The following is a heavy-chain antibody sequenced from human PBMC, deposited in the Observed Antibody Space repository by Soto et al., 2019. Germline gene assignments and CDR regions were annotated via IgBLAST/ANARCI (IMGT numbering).Heavy chain of an antibody. V-gene: IGHV4-31*03. D-gene: IGHD5-18*01. CDR2: IYYSGST. CDR3: ARLLLFSYGYYWFDP. Sequence: SETLSLTCTVSGGSISSGGPYWSWIRQHPGKGLEWIGYIYYSGSTYYNPSLKSRLTISVDTSKNLFSLRLSSVTAADTAVYYCARLLLFSYGYYWFDPWGQGTLVTVSS. J-gene: IGHJ5*02. CDR1: GGSISSGGPY.